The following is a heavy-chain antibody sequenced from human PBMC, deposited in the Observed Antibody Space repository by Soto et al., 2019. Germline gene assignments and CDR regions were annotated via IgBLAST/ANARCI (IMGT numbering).Heavy chain of an antibody. CDR2: INQDGSIE. CDR1: GFSFSRYW. CDR3: ASVEYSSSSFDY. V-gene: IGHV3-7*01. J-gene: IGHJ4*02. D-gene: IGHD6-6*01. Sequence: EVQLVESGGGLVQPGGSLRLSCAASGFSFSRYWMSWVRQAPGKGLEWMANINQDGSIEYYMDSVRGRFTTSRNNAKNCVQLHMNSRRAEATAVYYRASVEYSSSSFDYWGQGTLVIVAS.